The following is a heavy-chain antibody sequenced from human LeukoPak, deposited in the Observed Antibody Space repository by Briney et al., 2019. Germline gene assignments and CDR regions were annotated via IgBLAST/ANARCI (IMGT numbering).Heavy chain of an antibody. J-gene: IGHJ4*02. Sequence: GGSLRLSCAASGFTFSSYEMNWVRQAPGKGVEWGSYISSSGSTIYYADSVKGRFTISRDNAKNSLYLQMNSLRAEDTAVYYCARDRGVLEPDYWGQGTLVTVSS. CDR2: ISSSGSTI. V-gene: IGHV3-48*03. CDR1: GFTFSSYE. D-gene: IGHD1-14*01. CDR3: ARDRGVLEPDY.